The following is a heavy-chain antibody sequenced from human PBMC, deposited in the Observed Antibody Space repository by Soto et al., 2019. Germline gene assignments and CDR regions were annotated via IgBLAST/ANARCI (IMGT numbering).Heavy chain of an antibody. D-gene: IGHD3-16*01. CDR1: GFTFDDNA. CDR3: AISQDRGGRTTFIY. Sequence: SLRLSCPVSGFTFDDNAMHWVRQAPEKGLEWVSGINWKSDIGYADSVKGRFTISRDNAENSLYLQMNSLRAEDTALYYYAISQDRGGRTTFIYWGQGTQVTVSS. CDR2: INWKSDI. J-gene: IGHJ4*02. V-gene: IGHV3-9*01.